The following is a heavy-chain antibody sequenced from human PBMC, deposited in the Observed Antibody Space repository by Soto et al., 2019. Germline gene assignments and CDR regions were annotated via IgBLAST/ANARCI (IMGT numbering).Heavy chain of an antibody. CDR2: INAGNGNT. J-gene: IGHJ4*02. CDR1: GYTFTSYA. V-gene: IGHV1-3*01. D-gene: IGHD3-10*01. CDR3: ARYTSSDYLLVSIDY. Sequence: ASVKVSCKASGYTFTSYAMHWVRQAPGQRLEWMGWINAGNGNTKYSQKFQGRVTITRDTSASTAYMELSSLRSEDTAVYYCARYTSSDYLLVSIDYWGQGTLVTVSS.